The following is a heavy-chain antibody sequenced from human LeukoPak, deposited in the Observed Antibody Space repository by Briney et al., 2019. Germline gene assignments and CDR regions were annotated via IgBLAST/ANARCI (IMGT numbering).Heavy chain of an antibody. Sequence: MIWXRXAPXXGLEWVXXXXXXGXIIYYGDSVKGRFTISRDNAKNTLYLQMNTLRVEDTALYYCATSLDIMSGSDVYYYYGMDVWGKGTTVTVSS. J-gene: IGHJ6*04. CDR2: XXXXGXII. D-gene: IGHD3-9*01. V-gene: IGHV3-23*05. CDR3: ATSLDIMSGSDVYYYYGMDV.